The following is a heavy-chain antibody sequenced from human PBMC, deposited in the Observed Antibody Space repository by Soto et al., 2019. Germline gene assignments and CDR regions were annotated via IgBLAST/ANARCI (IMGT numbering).Heavy chain of an antibody. D-gene: IGHD5-18*01. CDR3: ARVGYSYGYWS. CDR1: GGSISSSSYY. V-gene: IGHV4-39*01. Sequence: QLQLQESGPGLVKPSETLSLTCTVSGGSISSSSYYWGWIRQPPGKGLEWIGSIYYSGSTYYNPSLKRRVTIAVDTSKNQFSLKLSSVTAADTAVYYCARVGYSYGYWSWGQGTLVTVSS. CDR2: IYYSGST. J-gene: IGHJ5*02.